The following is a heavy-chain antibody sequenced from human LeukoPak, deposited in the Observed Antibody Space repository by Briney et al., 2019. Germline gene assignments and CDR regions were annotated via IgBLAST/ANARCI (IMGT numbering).Heavy chain of an antibody. CDR3: ARGSSSWTYYYGMDV. Sequence: SETLSLTCTVSGGSISSYYWSWIRQPPGKGLEWMGYIYYSGSTNYNPSLKSRVTISVDTSKNQFSLKLSSVTAADTAVYYCARGSSSWTYYYGMDVWGQGTTVTVSS. D-gene: IGHD6-13*01. V-gene: IGHV4-59*01. J-gene: IGHJ6*02. CDR1: GGSISSYY. CDR2: IYYSGST.